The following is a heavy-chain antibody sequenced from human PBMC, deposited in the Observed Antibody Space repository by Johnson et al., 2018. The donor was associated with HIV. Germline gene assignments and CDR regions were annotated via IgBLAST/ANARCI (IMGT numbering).Heavy chain of an antibody. D-gene: IGHD6-6*01. J-gene: IGHJ3*01. CDR1: GFTFDDYA. CDR3: ARGSSGSFDL. V-gene: IGHV3-NL1*01. CDR2: IYTGSDST. Sequence: QMLLVESGGGLVQPGRSLRLSCAASGFTFDDYAMHWVRQAPVKGLEWFSVIYTGSDSTYYTDSVKDRFTISRDSSKNALYLQMSSLRAEDTALYYCARGSSGSFDLWGRGTMVTVSS.